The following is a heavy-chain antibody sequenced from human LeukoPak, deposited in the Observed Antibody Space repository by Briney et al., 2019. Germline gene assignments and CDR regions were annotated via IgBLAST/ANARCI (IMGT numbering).Heavy chain of an antibody. CDR2: IYHSGTT. D-gene: IGHD3-22*01. J-gene: IGHJ3*01. CDR3: ARTLYDSGGYYSYGAFDV. Sequence: SGTLSLTCAVSGGSISSSKWWSWVRPPPGKGLEWIGEIYHSGTTNYKPSLKRRVTISVDKSKNQVSLKLSSVTAADTAVYYCARTLYDSGGYYSYGAFDVWGQGTMVTVSS. CDR1: GGSISSSKW. V-gene: IGHV4-4*02.